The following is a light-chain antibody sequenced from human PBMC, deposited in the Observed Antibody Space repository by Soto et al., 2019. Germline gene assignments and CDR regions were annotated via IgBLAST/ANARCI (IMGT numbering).Light chain of an antibody. J-gene: IGKJ4*01. V-gene: IGKV1-9*01. CDR1: QDIAIY. Sequence: IQLTQSTSSLSASVADRFTITCRASQDIAIYLAWYQQKPGEAPKLLIYAASTLYGGVPSRFSGSGSGTDFALTITSLQAEDFATYYCQQLRMYPSTFGGGTKVDIK. CDR2: AAS. CDR3: QQLRMYPST.